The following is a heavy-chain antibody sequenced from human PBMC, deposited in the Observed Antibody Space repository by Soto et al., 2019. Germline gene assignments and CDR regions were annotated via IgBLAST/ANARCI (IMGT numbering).Heavy chain of an antibody. D-gene: IGHD4-17*01. J-gene: IGHJ3*01. V-gene: IGHV4-31*03. Sequence: SETLDLSCSVSGGSISTVGHSWTWIRQPTGKGLEWIGSIYHTGSTYYSKSLRSRLTMSVDTSKSQFYMRLSSVSAADTAMYYCARARLRAIYAFDFWGQGKMVT. CDR1: GGSISTVGHS. CDR3: ARARLRAIYAFDF. CDR2: IYHTGST.